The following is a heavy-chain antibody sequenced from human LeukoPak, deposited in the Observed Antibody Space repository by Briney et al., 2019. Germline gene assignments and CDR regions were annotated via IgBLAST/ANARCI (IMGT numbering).Heavy chain of an antibody. Sequence: GGCLRLSRAASGFTFSSYAMHWVRPAPGKGLEWVAVISYDGSNKYYADSVKGRFTISRDNSKNTLYLQMNSLRAEDTAVYYCARDRYYGSGSWSYWFDPWGQGTLVTVSS. V-gene: IGHV3-30*04. CDR2: ISYDGSNK. D-gene: IGHD3-10*01. CDR3: ARDRYYGSGSWSYWFDP. CDR1: GFTFSSYA. J-gene: IGHJ5*02.